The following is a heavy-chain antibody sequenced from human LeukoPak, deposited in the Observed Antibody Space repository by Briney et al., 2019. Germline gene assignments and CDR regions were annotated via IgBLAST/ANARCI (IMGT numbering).Heavy chain of an antibody. CDR1: GFTFDDYG. Sequence: PGGSLRLSCAASGFTFDDYGMHWVRQAPGKGLEWVAFIRYDGSNKYYADSVKGRFTISRDNSKNTLYLQMNSLRAEDTAVYYCAKDPGDSSGWYVHWGQGTLVTVSS. J-gene: IGHJ4*02. CDR3: AKDPGDSSGWYVH. CDR2: IRYDGSNK. D-gene: IGHD6-19*01. V-gene: IGHV3-30*02.